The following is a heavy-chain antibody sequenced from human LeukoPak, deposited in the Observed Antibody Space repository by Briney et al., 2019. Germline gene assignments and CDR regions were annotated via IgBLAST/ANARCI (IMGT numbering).Heavy chain of an antibody. V-gene: IGHV5-51*01. Sequence: TGESLKISCKGSGYSFTSYWIGWVRQMPGKGLEWMGIIYPGDSDTRYSPSFQGQVTISADKSISTAYLQWSSLKASDTAMYYCATHREIYGDYGYYWGQGALVTVSS. D-gene: IGHD4-17*01. CDR1: GYSFTSYW. CDR3: ATHREIYGDYGYY. J-gene: IGHJ4*02. CDR2: IYPGDSDT.